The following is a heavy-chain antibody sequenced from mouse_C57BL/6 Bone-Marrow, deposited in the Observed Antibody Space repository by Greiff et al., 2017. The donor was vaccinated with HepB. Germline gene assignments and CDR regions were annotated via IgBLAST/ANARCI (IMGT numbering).Heavy chain of an antibody. Sequence: DVQLQESGGGLVQPGGSLKLSCAASGFTFSDYGMAWVRQAPRKGPEWVAFISNLAYSIYYADTVTGRFTISRENAKNTLYLEMSSLRSEDTAMYYCARHNPHYYGSSFYFDYWGQGTTLTVSS. V-gene: IGHV5-15*01. CDR2: ISNLAYSI. CDR3: ARHNPHYYGSSFYFDY. CDR1: GFTFSDYG. J-gene: IGHJ2*01. D-gene: IGHD1-1*01.